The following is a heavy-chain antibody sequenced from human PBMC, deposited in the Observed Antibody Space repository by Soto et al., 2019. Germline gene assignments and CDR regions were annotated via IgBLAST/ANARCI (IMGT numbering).Heavy chain of an antibody. D-gene: IGHD3-22*01. CDR2: IYPGDLDI. CDR1: GYTFSTYW. CDR3: ARSGFYFFDF. Sequence: GESLKISCKGFGYTFSTYWIGWVRQMPGKGLEWMGIIYPGDLDIRYSPFFQGQVTISADKSINTVYLQWSSLKASDTAIYYCARSGFYFFDFWGQGTPVTVSS. V-gene: IGHV5-51*01. J-gene: IGHJ4*02.